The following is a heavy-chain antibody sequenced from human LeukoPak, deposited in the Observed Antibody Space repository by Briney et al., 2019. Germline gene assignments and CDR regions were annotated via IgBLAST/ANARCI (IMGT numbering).Heavy chain of an antibody. V-gene: IGHV3-33*01. CDR2: IWYDGSNK. CDR1: GFTFSSYG. J-gene: IGHJ3*02. Sequence: GGSLRLSCAASGFTFSSYGMHWVRQAPGKGLEWVAVIWYDGSNKYYADSVKGRFTISRDNSKNTLYLQMNSLRAEDTDVYYCARDLYSSSWYGAFDIWGQGTMVTVSS. CDR3: ARDLYSSSWYGAFDI. D-gene: IGHD6-13*01.